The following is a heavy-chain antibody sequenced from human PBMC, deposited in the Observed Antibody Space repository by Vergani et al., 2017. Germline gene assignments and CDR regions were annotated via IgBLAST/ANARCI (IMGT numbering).Heavy chain of an antibody. CDR3: ARGEYSSSSGNDY. J-gene: IGHJ4*02. CDR2: IRYDGSNK. CDR1: GFTFSTYG. Sequence: QVQLVESGGGVVQPGGSLRLSCAASGFTFSTYGMHWVRQAPGKGLEWVAFIRYDGSNKYYADSVKGRFTISRDNSKNTLYLQMNSLRAEDTAVYYCARGEYSSSSGNDYWGQGTLVTVSS. D-gene: IGHD6-6*01. V-gene: IGHV3-30*02.